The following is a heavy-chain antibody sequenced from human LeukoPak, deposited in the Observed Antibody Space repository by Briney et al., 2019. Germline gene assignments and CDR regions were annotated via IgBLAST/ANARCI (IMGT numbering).Heavy chain of an antibody. J-gene: IGHJ4*02. CDR1: GGSISNSNYY. D-gene: IGHD3-10*01. CDR2: IYYSGST. CDR3: ARCTMVRGVSRSLRRFDY. V-gene: IGHV4-39*07. Sequence: PSETLSLTCTVSGGSISNSNYYWGWIRQPPGKGLEWIGNIYYSGSTYYNPSLKSRVTISVDTSKNQFSLKLSSVTAADTAVYYCARCTMVRGVSRSLRRFDYWGQGTLVTVSS.